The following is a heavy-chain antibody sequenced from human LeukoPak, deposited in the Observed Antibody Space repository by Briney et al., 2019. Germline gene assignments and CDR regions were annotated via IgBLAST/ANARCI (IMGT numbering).Heavy chain of an antibody. V-gene: IGHV3-23*01. CDR3: AKDAIVVPAASDYFDS. CDR2: ISGSGGST. Sequence: GGSLRLSCAASGLIFSSYAMSWVRQAPGKGLEWVSVISGSGGSTYYADSVKGRFTISRDSSKNTLYLQMNSLRAEDTAVYYCAKDAIVVPAASDYFDSWGQGALVTVSS. J-gene: IGHJ4*02. CDR1: GLIFSSYA. D-gene: IGHD2-2*01.